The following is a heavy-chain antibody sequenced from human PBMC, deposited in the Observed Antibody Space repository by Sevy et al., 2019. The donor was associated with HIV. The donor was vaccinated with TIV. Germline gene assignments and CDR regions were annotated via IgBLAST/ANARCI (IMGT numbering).Heavy chain of an antibody. Sequence: GGSLRLSCAASGFTFSSYSMNWVRQAPGKGLEWVSSISSSSSYIYYADSVKGRFTISRDNAKNSLYLQMNSLRAEDTAVYYCAREKRGSGWYLDYWCQGTLVTVSS. D-gene: IGHD6-19*01. CDR3: AREKRGSGWYLDY. J-gene: IGHJ4*02. CDR1: GFTFSSYS. V-gene: IGHV3-21*01. CDR2: ISSSSSYI.